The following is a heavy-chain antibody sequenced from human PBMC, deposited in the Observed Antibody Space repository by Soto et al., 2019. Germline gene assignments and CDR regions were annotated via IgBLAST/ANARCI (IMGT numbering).Heavy chain of an antibody. D-gene: IGHD3-10*01. CDR3: AKDSGHDAFDI. J-gene: IGHJ3*02. V-gene: IGHV3-9*01. Sequence: GGSLRLSCAASGFTFDDYAMHWVRQAPGKGLEWVSGISWNSGSIGYADSVKGRFTISRDNAKNSLYLQMNSLRAEDTALYYCAKDSGHDAFDIWGQGTMVTVSS. CDR2: ISWNSGSI. CDR1: GFTFDDYA.